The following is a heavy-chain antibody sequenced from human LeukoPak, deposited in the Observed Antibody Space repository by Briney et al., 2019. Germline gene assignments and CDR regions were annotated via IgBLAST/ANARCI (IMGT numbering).Heavy chain of an antibody. Sequence: GGSLRLSCAASGFTVNTNYMSWVRQAPGKGLEWVSVIYSGGSTYYADSVKGRFTISRDNSKNTLYLQMNSLRAEDTAVYYCARDRTIFGVVGGYYYGMDVWGQGTTVTVSS. D-gene: IGHD3-3*01. J-gene: IGHJ6*02. V-gene: IGHV3-66*01. CDR1: GFTVNTNY. CDR2: IYSGGST. CDR3: ARDRTIFGVVGGYYYGMDV.